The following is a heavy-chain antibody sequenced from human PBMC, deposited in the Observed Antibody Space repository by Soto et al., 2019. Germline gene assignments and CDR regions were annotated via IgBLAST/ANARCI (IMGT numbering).Heavy chain of an antibody. CDR2: IYPGDSDT. CDR1: GYSFSSYW. Sequence: GDSLKISCKGSGYSFSSYWLGWVRQMPGKGLEWIGVIYPGDSDTRYSPALQGHVSISADTSISTAYLQMSSLRAEDTAIYYCARSPHVWGSYRPFDYWGQGTLVTVSS. CDR3: ARSPHVWGSYRPFDY. D-gene: IGHD3-16*02. J-gene: IGHJ4*02. V-gene: IGHV5-51*01.